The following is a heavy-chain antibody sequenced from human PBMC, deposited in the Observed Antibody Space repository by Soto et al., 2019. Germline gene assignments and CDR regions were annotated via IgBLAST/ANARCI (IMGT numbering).Heavy chain of an antibody. J-gene: IGHJ5*02. CDR2: IIPIFGTA. CDR1: GGTFSSYA. CDR3: ARIPCGWGVNDRPAGWFDP. Sequence: QVQLVQSGAEVKKPGSSVKVSCKASGGTFSSYAISWVRQAPGQGLEWMGGIIPIFGTANYAQKFQGRVTITGDESTSTAYVQLRRLRAEATAVYYCARIPCGWGVNDRPAGWFDPWGQGTLVTVSS. V-gene: IGHV1-69*01. D-gene: IGHD3-10*01.